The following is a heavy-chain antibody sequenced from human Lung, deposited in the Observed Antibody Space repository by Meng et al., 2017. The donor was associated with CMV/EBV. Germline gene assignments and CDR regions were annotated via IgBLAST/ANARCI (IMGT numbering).Heavy chain of an antibody. Sequence: SETLSLXCAVYGGSFSGYYWSWIRQPPGKGLEWIGEINHSGSTNYNPALKSRVTISVDTSKNQFSLKLSSVTAADTAVYYCARSSINPGYSYGSRLMMGLTRWGQGXLVTVSS. J-gene: IGHJ4*02. CDR2: INHSGST. CDR1: GGSFSGYY. CDR3: ARSSINPGYSYGSRLMMGLTR. V-gene: IGHV4-34*01. D-gene: IGHD5-18*01.